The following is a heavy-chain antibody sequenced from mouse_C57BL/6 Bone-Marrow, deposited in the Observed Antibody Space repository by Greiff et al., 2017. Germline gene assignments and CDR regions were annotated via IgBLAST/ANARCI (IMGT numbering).Heavy chain of an antibody. Sequence: LVESGAELVRPGASVKLSCKASGYTFTDYYINWVKQRPGQGLEWIARIYPGSGNTYYNEKFKGKAKLTAEKASSTPYMKLSSLTSVDSAVYFCARRNYVLAMDYWGQGTSVTVSS. CDR3: ARRNYVLAMDY. V-gene: IGHV1-76*01. D-gene: IGHD2-1*01. CDR1: GYTFTDYY. CDR2: IYPGSGNT. J-gene: IGHJ4*01.